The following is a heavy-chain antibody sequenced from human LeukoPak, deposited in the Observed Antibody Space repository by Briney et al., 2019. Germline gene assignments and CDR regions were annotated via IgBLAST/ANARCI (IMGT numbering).Heavy chain of an antibody. Sequence: GASVKVSCKASGGTFSSYAISWVRQAPGQGLEWMGGIIPIFGTANYAQKFQGRVTITADKSTSTAYMELSSLRSEDTAVYYCAYVAVTHYYYYYMDVWGKGTTVTVSS. CDR2: IIPIFGTA. CDR1: GGTFSSYA. D-gene: IGHD4-17*01. CDR3: AYVAVTHYYYYYMDV. J-gene: IGHJ6*03. V-gene: IGHV1-69*06.